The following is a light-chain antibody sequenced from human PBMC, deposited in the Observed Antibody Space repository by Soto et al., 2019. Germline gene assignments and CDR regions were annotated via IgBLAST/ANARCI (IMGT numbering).Light chain of an antibody. J-gene: IGLJ2*01. CDR1: SSDVGSYNL. V-gene: IGLV2-23*01. CDR2: EDS. CDR3: CSYAGSSTLV. Sequence: SALTQPASVSGSPGQSITISCTGTSSDVGSYNLVSWYQHHPGKAPKLMIYEDSKRPSGVSNRFSGSKSGNTASLTISGLQAEDEADYYCCSYAGSSTLVFGGGTKLTVL.